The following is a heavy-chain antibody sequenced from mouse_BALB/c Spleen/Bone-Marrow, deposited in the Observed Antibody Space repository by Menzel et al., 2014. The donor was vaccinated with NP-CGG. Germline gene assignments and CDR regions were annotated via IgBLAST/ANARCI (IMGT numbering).Heavy chain of an antibody. CDR1: GFTFSSFG. Sequence: EVKLVESGGGLVQPGGSRKLSCAASGFTFSSFGMHWVRQAPEKGLEWVAYISSGSSTIYYADTVKGRFTISRDNPKNTLFLQMTSLRSEDTAMYYSARRYYGSSFSYFDYWGQGTTLTVSS. J-gene: IGHJ2*01. CDR3: ARRYYGSSFSYFDY. D-gene: IGHD1-1*01. V-gene: IGHV5-17*02. CDR2: ISSGSSTI.